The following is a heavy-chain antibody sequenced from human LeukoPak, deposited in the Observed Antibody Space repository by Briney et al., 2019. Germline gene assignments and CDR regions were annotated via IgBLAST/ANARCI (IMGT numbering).Heavy chain of an antibody. CDR2: IYYSGST. D-gene: IGHD4-17*01. CDR1: GGSISSYY. Sequence: PSETLSLTCAVYGGSISSYYWSWIRQPPGKGLEWIGYIYYSGSTNYNPSLKSRVTISVDTSKNQFSLKLSSVTAADTAVYYCARAYGATKGRFDYWGQGTLVTVSS. V-gene: IGHV4-59*01. J-gene: IGHJ4*02. CDR3: ARAYGATKGRFDY.